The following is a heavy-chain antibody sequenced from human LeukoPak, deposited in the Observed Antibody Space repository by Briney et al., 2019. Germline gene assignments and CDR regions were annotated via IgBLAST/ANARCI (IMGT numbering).Heavy chain of an antibody. CDR1: GFTFSSYA. V-gene: IGHV3-30*18. CDR2: ISYDGSNE. CDR3: AKVPTSGYSSSWKSAFNYFDY. D-gene: IGHD6-13*01. Sequence: GGSLRLSCAASGFTFSSYAMSWVRQAPGKGLEWVAVISYDGSNEYYTDSMKGRFTISRDNAKNSLYLQMNSLRAEDTAVYYCAKVPTSGYSSSWKSAFNYFDYWGQGTLVTVSS. J-gene: IGHJ4*02.